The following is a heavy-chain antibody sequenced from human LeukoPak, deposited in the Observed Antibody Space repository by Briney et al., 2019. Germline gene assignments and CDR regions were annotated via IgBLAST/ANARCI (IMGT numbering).Heavy chain of an antibody. CDR1: GYTFTSYY. CDR3: ARAPYGDYFDY. V-gene: IGHV1-46*01. CDR2: INPSGGST. D-gene: IGHD4-17*01. Sequence: ASVKVSCKASGYTFTSYYMHWVRQAPGQGLEWMGIINPSGGSTSYAQKFQGRVTMTRDMSTSTVYMELSSLRSEDTAVYYCARAPYGDYFDYWGQGTLVTVSS. J-gene: IGHJ4*02.